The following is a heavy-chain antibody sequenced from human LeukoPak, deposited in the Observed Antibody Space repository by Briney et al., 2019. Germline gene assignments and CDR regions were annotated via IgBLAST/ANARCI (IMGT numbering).Heavy chain of an antibody. V-gene: IGHV1-8*03. CDR2: MNPNSGNT. D-gene: IGHD3-3*01. CDR3: ARGGFWSGYYGY. J-gene: IGHJ4*02. CDR1: GYTFTSYD. Sequence: ASVRVSCKASGYTFTSYDINWVRQATGQGLEWMGWMNPNSGNTGYAQKFQGRVTITRNTSISTAYMELSSLRSEDTAVYYCARGGFWSGYYGYWGQGTLVTVSS.